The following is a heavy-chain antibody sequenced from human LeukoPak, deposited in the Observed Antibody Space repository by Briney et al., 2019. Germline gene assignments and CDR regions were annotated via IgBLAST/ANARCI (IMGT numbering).Heavy chain of an antibody. Sequence: GGSLRLSCAASGLTFSSFGMHWVRQAPGKGLEWVAVTSFDGGNKHYADSVKGRFTISRDNSKNTLYLQMNTLRVEDTAVYYCAKIRTVGAGDAFDFWGQGTMVSVSS. V-gene: IGHV3-30*18. CDR1: GLTFSSFG. J-gene: IGHJ3*01. D-gene: IGHD1-26*01. CDR2: TSFDGGNK. CDR3: AKIRTVGAGDAFDF.